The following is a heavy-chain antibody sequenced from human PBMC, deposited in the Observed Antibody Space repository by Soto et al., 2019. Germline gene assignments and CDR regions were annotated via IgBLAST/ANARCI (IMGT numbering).Heavy chain of an antibody. J-gene: IGHJ6*03. D-gene: IGHD2-2*01. CDR2: IIPILGIA. V-gene: IGHV1-69*02. CDR1: ARTVRNYT. CDR3: ARNRGYCSSTSCYLDEYYYYYMDV. Sequence: VSSNASARTVRNYTNSWVRHAPGQRLEWMGKIIPILGIANYAQEFQGRVTITADKSTSTAYMELSSLRSEDTAVYYCARNRGYCSSTSCYLDEYYYYYMDVWVKGTTVTVSS.